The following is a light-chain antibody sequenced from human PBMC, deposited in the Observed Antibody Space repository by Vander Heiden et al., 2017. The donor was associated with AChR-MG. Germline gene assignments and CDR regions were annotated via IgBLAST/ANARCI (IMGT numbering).Light chain of an antibody. CDR2: KDS. CDR1: ALPKQY. CDR3: QSADSSGTYV. V-gene: IGLV3-25*03. J-gene: IGLJ1*01. Sequence: SYELTQPPSASVSPGQTASTTCSGDALPKQYAYWYQRKPGQAPVLVIYKDSERPSGIPERFSGSSSGTTVTLTISGVQAEDEADYYCQSADSSGTYVFGTGTKVTVL.